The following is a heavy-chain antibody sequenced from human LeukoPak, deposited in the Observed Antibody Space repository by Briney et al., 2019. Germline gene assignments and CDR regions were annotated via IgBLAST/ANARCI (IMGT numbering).Heavy chain of an antibody. CDR1: GFIFSDYV. CDR2: VSSDGGHK. V-gene: IGHV3-30*14. CDR3: ARPGRNWDPVWFDP. D-gene: IGHD7-27*01. J-gene: IGHJ5*02. Sequence: TGGSLRLSCAASGFIFSDYVMYWVRQAPGKGLEWVAIVSSDGGHKSSAVAVKGRFTISRDNSNNTLYLQMNNLRPEDTAVYYCARPGRNWDPVWFDPWGQGTLVTVSS.